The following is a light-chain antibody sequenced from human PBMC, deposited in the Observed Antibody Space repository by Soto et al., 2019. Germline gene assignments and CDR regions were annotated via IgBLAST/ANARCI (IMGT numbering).Light chain of an antibody. J-gene: IGKJ1*01. CDR3: MQGTHWPWT. Sequence: DVVLTQSPLSLPVTLGQPASISCRSSQSLIHSDGSTYLSWFQQRPGQSPRRLIYEVSDRDSGVRDRFSGSGSGTDFTLKISRVEAEDVGVYYCMQGTHWPWTFGQGTKVEIK. V-gene: IGKV2-30*02. CDR1: QSLIHSDGSTY. CDR2: EVS.